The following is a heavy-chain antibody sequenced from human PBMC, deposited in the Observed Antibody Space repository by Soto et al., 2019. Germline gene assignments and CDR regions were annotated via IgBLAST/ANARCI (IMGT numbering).Heavy chain of an antibody. CDR1: GFTFSSYD. J-gene: IGHJ5*02. CDR2: ISSGSSYI. CDR3: VRDSLMRTS. V-gene: IGHV3-21*01. D-gene: IGHD2-8*01. Sequence: PGGSVRLSCAASGFTFSSYDMHWVRQGTGKGLEWVSSISSGSSYIYYAESLKGRFTISRDDARNSLYLQMNNLRADDTAVYYCVRDSLMRTSWGQGTLVTVSS.